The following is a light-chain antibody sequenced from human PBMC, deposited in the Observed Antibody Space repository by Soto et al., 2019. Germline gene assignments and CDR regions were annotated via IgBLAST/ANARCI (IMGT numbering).Light chain of an antibody. J-gene: IGKJ1*01. CDR1: QRISSY. CDR2: ALL. CDR3: QQSYTTPWT. Sequence: DIQLTQSPSSLSASVGDRVTITCRASQRISSYLNWYQQKPGKAPELLIYALLNLQSGVPSRFSGSGSGTDFTLTISSLQPEDFATYYCQQSYTTPWTFGQGTKVEI. V-gene: IGKV1-39*01.